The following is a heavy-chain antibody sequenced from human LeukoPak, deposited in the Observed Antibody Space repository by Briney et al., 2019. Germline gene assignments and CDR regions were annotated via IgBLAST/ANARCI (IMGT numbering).Heavy chain of an antibody. Sequence: PGGSLRLSCAASGFTFSSYGMHWARQAPGKGLEWVAFIRYDGSNKYYADSVKGRFTISRDNSKNTLYLQMNSLRAEDTAVYYCASRQWELRGYYYMDVWGKGTTVTVSS. CDR2: IRYDGSNK. J-gene: IGHJ6*03. V-gene: IGHV3-30*02. CDR1: GFTFSSYG. CDR3: ASRQWELRGYYYMDV. D-gene: IGHD1-26*01.